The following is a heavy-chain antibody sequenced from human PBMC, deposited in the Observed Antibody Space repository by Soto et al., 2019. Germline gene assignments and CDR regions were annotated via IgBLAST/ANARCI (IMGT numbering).Heavy chain of an antibody. Sequence: QVQLVESGGGVVQPGRSLRLSCAASGFTFSRHGMQWVRQAPGRGLEWVAVVSNDGSVEYYADSVKGRFTISRDNSKNTRYLQMDSLRAEDTAVYYCAKEGSGSHLSFDYWGLGTLVTVSS. D-gene: IGHD1-26*01. CDR1: GFTFSRHG. V-gene: IGHV3-30*18. CDR2: VSNDGSVE. J-gene: IGHJ4*02. CDR3: AKEGSGSHLSFDY.